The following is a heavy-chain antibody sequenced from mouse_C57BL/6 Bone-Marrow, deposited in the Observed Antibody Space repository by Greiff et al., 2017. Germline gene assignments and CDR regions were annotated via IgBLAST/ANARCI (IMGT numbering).Heavy chain of an antibody. CDR3: ARGSWEGYYFDY. CDR1: EYDFPSHD. V-gene: IGHV5-2*01. J-gene: IGHJ2*01. Sequence: EVQLQESGGGLVQPGESLKLSCESNEYDFPSHDMSWVRKTPGKRLELVAAINRDGGSTYYPDTMERRFIISRDNTEKTLYLQMSSLRSEDTALYYCARGSWEGYYFDYWGQGTTLTVSS. CDR2: INRDGGST. D-gene: IGHD4-1*01.